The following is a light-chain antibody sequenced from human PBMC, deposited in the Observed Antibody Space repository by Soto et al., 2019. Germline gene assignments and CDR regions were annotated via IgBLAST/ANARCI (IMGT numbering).Light chain of an antibody. CDR2: GNT. CDR3: HSFDNSLSGYV. J-gene: IGLJ1*01. CDR1: GSNIGAGYD. Sequence: QSVLTQPPSVSGAPGQRVTISCTGSGSNIGAGYDVNWYQQSPGTAPKLLIYGNTNRPSGVPDRFSGSKSGTSASLAITGLQAEDEADYYCHSFDNSLSGYVFGTGTKLTVL. V-gene: IGLV1-40*01.